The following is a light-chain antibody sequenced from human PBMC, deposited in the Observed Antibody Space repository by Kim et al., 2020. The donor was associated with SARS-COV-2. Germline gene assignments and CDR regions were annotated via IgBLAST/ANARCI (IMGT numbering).Light chain of an antibody. Sequence: VALGQTVRITCQGDSLRSYYATWYQQKPGQAPIVVIYGKNNRPSGIPDRFSGSSSENTASLTITGTQAGDEADYYCNSRDSNENVFFGGGTQLTVL. V-gene: IGLV3-19*01. CDR3: NSRDSNENVF. CDR1: SLRSYY. J-gene: IGLJ2*01. CDR2: GKN.